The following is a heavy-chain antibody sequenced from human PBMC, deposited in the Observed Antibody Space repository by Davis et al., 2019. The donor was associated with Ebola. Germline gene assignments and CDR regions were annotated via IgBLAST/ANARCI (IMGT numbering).Heavy chain of an antibody. CDR2: ISSSSSYI. V-gene: IGHV3-21*04. Sequence: GESLKISCAASGFRFSSYGMNWVRQAPGKGLEWVSSISSSSSYIYYADSVKGRFTMSRDNAKNSLHLQMNSLRVEDTAVYYCARGDYYDSNFADAFDIWGQGTMVTVSS. CDR3: ARGDYYDSNFADAFDI. J-gene: IGHJ3*02. CDR1: GFRFSSYG. D-gene: IGHD3-22*01.